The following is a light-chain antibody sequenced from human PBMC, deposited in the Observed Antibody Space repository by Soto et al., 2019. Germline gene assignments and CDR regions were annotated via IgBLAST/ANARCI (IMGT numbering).Light chain of an antibody. V-gene: IGKV1-39*01. CDR1: QSISSY. J-gene: IGKJ5*01. CDR3: QQGYSTPST. CDR2: AAS. Sequence: IQMTHPPPYLSAALGDRLAITFRANQSISSYLDWYQQKPGQAPKVLIYAASNMHSGVPSRFSGSGSGTDFALTISSLQPEDFATYYCQQGYSTPSTFGQGTRLEIK.